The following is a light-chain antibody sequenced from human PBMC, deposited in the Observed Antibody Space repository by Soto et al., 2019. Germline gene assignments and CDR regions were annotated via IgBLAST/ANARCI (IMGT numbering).Light chain of an antibody. J-gene: IGKJ1*01. V-gene: IGKV3-20*01. Sequence: EIELTQWPGTLAQSKGDRATXSCRASQSVSSSCLAWYEQKPRQTPSRLFYGSSSIATDIPYRFGSGGSGTDLTLTISSLEPEAFAVYYSQQYCILWSFCQG. CDR1: QSVSSSC. CDR3: QQYCILWS. CDR2: GSS.